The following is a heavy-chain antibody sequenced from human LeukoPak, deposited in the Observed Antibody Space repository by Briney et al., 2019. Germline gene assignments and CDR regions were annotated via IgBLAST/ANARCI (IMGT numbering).Heavy chain of an antibody. V-gene: IGHV1-2*02. D-gene: IGHD3-9*01. CDR3: ARSTGLGDFDY. CDR2: INPNSGGT. Sequence: GASVKVSCKASGYTFTSYYMHWVRQAPGQGLEWMGWINPNSGGTNYAQKLQGRVTMTTDTSTSTAYMELRSLRSDDTAVYYCARSTGLGDFDYWGQGTLVTVSS. J-gene: IGHJ4*02. CDR1: GYTFTSYY.